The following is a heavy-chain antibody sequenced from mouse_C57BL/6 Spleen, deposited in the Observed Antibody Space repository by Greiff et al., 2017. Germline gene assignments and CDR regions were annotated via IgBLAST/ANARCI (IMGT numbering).Heavy chain of an antibody. Sequence: VQLQQSGPELVKPGASVSLSCKASGYTFTDYNMNWVQQSTGKSLEWIGVINPNDSASSSKHKFTVKGTLTVDQSTSTGYMQLKSLTPEDYAVYYCARGPYYYGSSYGYFDVWGTGTTVTVSS. J-gene: IGHJ1*03. CDR3: ARGPYYYGSSYGYFDV. V-gene: IGHV1-39*01. CDR1: GYTFTDYN. CDR2: INPNDSAS. D-gene: IGHD1-1*01.